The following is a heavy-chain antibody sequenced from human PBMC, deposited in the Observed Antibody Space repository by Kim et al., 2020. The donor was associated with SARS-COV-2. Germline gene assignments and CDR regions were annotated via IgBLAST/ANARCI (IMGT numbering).Heavy chain of an antibody. CDR2: IYYSGST. J-gene: IGHJ3*02. CDR3: AREYYYDSSGYYFVLGAFDT. D-gene: IGHD3-22*01. Sequence: SETLSLTCTVSGGSISSYYWSWIRQPPGKGLEWIGYIYYSGSTNYNPSLKSRVTISVDTSKNQFSLKLSSVTAADTAVYYCAREYYYDSSGYYFVLGAFDTWGHGTMVTVSS. CDR1: GGSISSYY. V-gene: IGHV4-59*13.